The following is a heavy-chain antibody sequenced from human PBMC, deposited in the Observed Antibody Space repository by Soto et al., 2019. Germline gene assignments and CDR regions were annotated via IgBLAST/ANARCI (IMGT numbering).Heavy chain of an antibody. D-gene: IGHD3-22*01. J-gene: IGHJ4*02. CDR2: IIPIFGTA. Sequence: SVKVSCKASGGTFSSYAISWVRQAPGQGLEWMGGIIPIFGTANYAQKFQGRVTITADESTSTAYMELSSLRSEDTAVYYCARGDYYDSSGYLFEFDYWGQGTLVTVSS. CDR1: GGTFSSYA. V-gene: IGHV1-69*13. CDR3: ARGDYYDSSGYLFEFDY.